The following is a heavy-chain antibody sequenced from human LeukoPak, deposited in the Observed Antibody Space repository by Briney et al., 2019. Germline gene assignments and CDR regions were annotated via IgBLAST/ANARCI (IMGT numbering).Heavy chain of an antibody. D-gene: IGHD5-12*01. CDR1: GYTFTGYY. CDR2: INPNSGGT. J-gene: IGHJ6*02. CDR3: ARGEWLRFGNYYYYGVDV. Sequence: ASVKVSCKASGYTFTGYYMHWVRQAPGQGLEWMGWINPNSGGTNYAQKFQGRVTMTRDTSISTAYMELSRLRSDDTAVYYCARGEWLRFGNYYYYGVDVWGQGTTVTVSS. V-gene: IGHV1-2*02.